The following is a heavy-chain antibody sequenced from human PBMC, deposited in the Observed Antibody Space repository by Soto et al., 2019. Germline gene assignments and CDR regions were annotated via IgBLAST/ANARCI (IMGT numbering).Heavy chain of an antibody. CDR3: ARDAGVYGGNSIDFDY. D-gene: IGHD2-21*02. J-gene: IGHJ4*02. CDR2: IYYSGST. Sequence: SETLSLTCTVSGGSISSYYWSWIRQPPGKGLEWIGYIYYSGSTNYNPSLKSRVTISVDTSKNQFSLKLSSVTAADTAVYYCARDAGVYGGNSIDFDYWGQGTLVTVSS. V-gene: IGHV4-59*01. CDR1: GGSISSYY.